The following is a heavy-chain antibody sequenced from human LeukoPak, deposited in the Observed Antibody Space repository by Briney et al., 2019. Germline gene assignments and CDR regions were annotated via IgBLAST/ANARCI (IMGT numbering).Heavy chain of an antibody. CDR3: ARRRYSSSSESASRWFDP. J-gene: IGHJ5*02. CDR2: INHSGST. D-gene: IGHD6-6*01. V-gene: IGHV4-34*01. CDR1: GGSFSGYY. Sequence: SQTLSLTCAVYGGSFSGYYWSWIRQPPGKGLEWIGEINHSGSTNYNPSLKSRVTISVDTSTNQFSLKLSSVTAADTAVYYCARRRYSSSSESASRWFDPWGQGTLVTVSS.